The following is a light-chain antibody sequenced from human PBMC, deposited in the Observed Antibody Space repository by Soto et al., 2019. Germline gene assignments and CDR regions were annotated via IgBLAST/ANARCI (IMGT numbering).Light chain of an antibody. J-gene: IGKJ1*01. CDR2: AAS. Sequence: DIQITQSPSTLSSSVLERFTITCRASQSISSWLAWYQQKPGKAPKLLIYAASSLQSGVPSRFSGSGSGTDFTLTISSLQPEDFATYYCQQSYSTPPWTFGQGTKVDIK. CDR3: QQSYSTPPWT. V-gene: IGKV1-39*01. CDR1: QSISSW.